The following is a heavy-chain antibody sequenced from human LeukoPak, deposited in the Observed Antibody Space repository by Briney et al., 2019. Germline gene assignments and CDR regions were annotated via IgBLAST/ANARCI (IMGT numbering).Heavy chain of an antibody. CDR2: IKPDGSDK. D-gene: IGHD2-2*01. V-gene: IGHV3-7*01. CDR1: GFTFSTYW. CDR3: AREGFPPGVLH. Sequence: GESLRLSCEASGFTFSTYWMSWVRQAPGKGPECVANIKPDGSDKYYVDSMKGRFSISRDNAKNSLYLQMNNLRAEDTAVYYCAREGFPPGVLHWGQGTLVTVSS. J-gene: IGHJ1*01.